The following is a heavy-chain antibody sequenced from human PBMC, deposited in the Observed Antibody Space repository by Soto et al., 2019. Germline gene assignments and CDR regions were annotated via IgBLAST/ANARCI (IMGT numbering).Heavy chain of an antibody. CDR1: GATFSRYA. CDR3: ARDPIQLRGGYYYGMDV. J-gene: IGHJ6*02. V-gene: IGHV1-69*06. D-gene: IGHD2-21*01. Sequence: GASVKVSCKASGATFSRYAITWVRQAPGQGREWMGGVIPMFGTANSAQKFQGRVTITADKSTSTAYMELTSLISEDTAVYYCARDPIQLRGGYYYGMDVWGQGTTVTVSS. CDR2: VIPMFGTA.